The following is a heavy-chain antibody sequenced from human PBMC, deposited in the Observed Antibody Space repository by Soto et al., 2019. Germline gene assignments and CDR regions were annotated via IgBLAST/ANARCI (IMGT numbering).Heavy chain of an antibody. J-gene: IGHJ6*02. Sequence: SVKVSCKASGGTFSSYAISWVRQAPGQGLEWMGGIIPIFGTANYAQKFQGRVTITADESTSTAYMELSSLRSEDTAVYYCARAGGDANTDYYYYGMDVWGQGTTVTVSS. D-gene: IGHD2-21*02. CDR2: IIPIFGTA. CDR1: GGTFSSYA. CDR3: ARAGGDANTDYYYYGMDV. V-gene: IGHV1-69*13.